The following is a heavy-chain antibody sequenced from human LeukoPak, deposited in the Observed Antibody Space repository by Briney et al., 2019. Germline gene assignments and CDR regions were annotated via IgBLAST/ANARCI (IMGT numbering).Heavy chain of an antibody. CDR3: ARLSXXGXVRY. V-gene: IGHV4-59*01. D-gene: IGHD2/OR15-2a*01. Sequence: SETLSLTCTVSGGSISSYYWSWIRQPPGKGLEWIGDIYYSGSTNYNPSLKSRVPISVDTSKNQFSLKLSSVTAADTAVYYCARLSXXGXVRYWGXGXLXXVS. CDR1: GGSISSYY. J-gene: IGHJ4*01. CDR2: IYYSGST.